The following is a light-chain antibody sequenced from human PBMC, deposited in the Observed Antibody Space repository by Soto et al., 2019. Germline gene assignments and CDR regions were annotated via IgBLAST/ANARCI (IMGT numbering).Light chain of an antibody. CDR1: SSDVGSYNL. CDR3: CSYAGSSTPLV. Sequence: QSALTQPASVSRSPGQSITISCPGTSSDVGSYNLVSWYQLHPGKAPKLIIYEGSKRPSGVSNRFSGSKSGNTASLTISGLQAEDEADYYCCSYAGSSTPLVFGTGTEVTVL. CDR2: EGS. V-gene: IGLV2-23*01. J-gene: IGLJ1*01.